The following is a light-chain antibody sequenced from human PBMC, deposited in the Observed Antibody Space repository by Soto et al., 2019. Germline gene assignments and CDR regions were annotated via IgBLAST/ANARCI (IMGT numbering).Light chain of an antibody. J-gene: IGKJ2*01. V-gene: IGKV3-20*01. CDR1: QRVSSSY. CDR2: SAS. CDR3: QQYGSSPMYT. Sequence: EIVLTQSPGTLSLSPGERATLSCRASQRVSSSYLALYQQKPGQAPRLLIYSASSRATGIPDRFSGSGSGTDFTLTISRLEPEDFAVYYCQQYGSSPMYTFGQGTKLEIK.